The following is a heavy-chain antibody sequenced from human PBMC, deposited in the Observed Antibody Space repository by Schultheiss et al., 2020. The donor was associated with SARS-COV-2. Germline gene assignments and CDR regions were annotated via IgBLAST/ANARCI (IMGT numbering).Heavy chain of an antibody. J-gene: IGHJ4*02. CDR2: IYSCGST. CDR3: ARDRHQWLLPFDY. V-gene: IGHV3-66*03. Sequence: GESLKISCAASGFTVSSNYMSWVRQAPGKGLEWVSVIYSCGSTYYADSVKGRFTISRDNAKNSLYLQMNSLRAEDTAVYYCARDRHQWLLPFDYWGQGTLVTVSS. CDR1: GFTVSSNY. D-gene: IGHD3-22*01.